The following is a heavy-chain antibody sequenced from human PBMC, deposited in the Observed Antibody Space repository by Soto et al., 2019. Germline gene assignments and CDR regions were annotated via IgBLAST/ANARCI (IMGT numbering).Heavy chain of an antibody. CDR1: GGSISSGGYY. CDR3: ARDEGLEATGAFDI. CDR2: IYYSGST. V-gene: IGHV4-31*03. D-gene: IGHD1-1*01. Sequence: KTSETLSLTCTVPGGSISSGGYYWSWIRQHPGKGLEWIGYIYYSGSTYYNPSLKSRVTISVDTSKNQFSLKLSSVTAADTAVYYCARDEGLEATGAFDIWGQGTMVTVSS. J-gene: IGHJ3*02.